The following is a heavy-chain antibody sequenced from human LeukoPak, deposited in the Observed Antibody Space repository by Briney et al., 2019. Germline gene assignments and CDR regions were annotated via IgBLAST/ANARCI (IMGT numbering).Heavy chain of an antibody. Sequence: PGGSLRLSCAASGFTFSSYAMHRVRQAPGKGLEWVAVISYDGSNKYYADSVKGRFTISRDNSKNTLYLQMNSLRAEDTAVYYCARWKHDSSSKTNYMDVWGKGTTVTVSS. D-gene: IGHD6-6*01. V-gene: IGHV3-30-3*01. J-gene: IGHJ6*03. CDR1: GFTFSSYA. CDR2: ISYDGSNK. CDR3: ARWKHDSSSKTNYMDV.